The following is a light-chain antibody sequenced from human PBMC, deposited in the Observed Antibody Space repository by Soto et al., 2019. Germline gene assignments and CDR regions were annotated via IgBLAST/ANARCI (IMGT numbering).Light chain of an antibody. CDR3: QQHGSSPLT. J-gene: IGKJ5*01. V-gene: IGKV3-15*01. CDR2: GAS. CDR1: QSVSSN. Sequence: IVMSQSAAALSVSPGERATLSCRASQSVSSNLAWYQQKPGQAPRLLIYGASTRATGIPARFSGSGSGTEFTLTISRLEPEDFAVYYCQQHGSSPLTFGGGTRLEI.